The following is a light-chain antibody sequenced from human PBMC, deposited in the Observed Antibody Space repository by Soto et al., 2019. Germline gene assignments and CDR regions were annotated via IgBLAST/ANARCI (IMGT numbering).Light chain of an antibody. V-gene: IGKV3-11*01. Sequence: EIGLTQSAPTLSLGPWERSTLSCRASQSVSTYLAWYQQKPGQAPRLLLYDASNRDTGIPARFSGSGSGTAFTLTISSLEPEDFAVYYCQQRSNWPRTFGQGTKVDIK. J-gene: IGKJ1*01. CDR2: DAS. CDR1: QSVSTY. CDR3: QQRSNWPRT.